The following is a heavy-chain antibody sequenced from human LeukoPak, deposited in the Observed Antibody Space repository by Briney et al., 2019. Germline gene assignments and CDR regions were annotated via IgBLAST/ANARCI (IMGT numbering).Heavy chain of an antibody. CDR1: GFTFISSG. V-gene: IGHV3-7*01. D-gene: IGHD5-24*01. CDR3: ARDSGYSDY. Sequence: GGSLRLSCSDSGFTFISSGMNWVRQAPGKGLEWVANIKKDGSERNYVDSVKGRFTISRDNAKNSLYLQMNSLRAEDTAVYYCARDSGYSDYWGQGTLVTVSS. J-gene: IGHJ4*02. CDR2: IKKDGSER.